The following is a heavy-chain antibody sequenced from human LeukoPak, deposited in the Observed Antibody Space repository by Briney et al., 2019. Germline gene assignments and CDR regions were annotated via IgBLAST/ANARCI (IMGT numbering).Heavy chain of an antibody. CDR1: GFTFSSYE. J-gene: IGHJ4*02. V-gene: IGHV3-48*03. CDR2: ICSSGSTI. D-gene: IGHD6-13*01. CDR3: AKEFEQAGSSWYYFDY. Sequence: GGSLRLSCAASGFTFSSYEMNWVRQAPGKGLEWVSYICSSGSTIYYADSVKGRFTISRDNAKNSLYLQMNSLRAEDTAVYYCAKEFEQAGSSWYYFDYWGQGTLVTVSS.